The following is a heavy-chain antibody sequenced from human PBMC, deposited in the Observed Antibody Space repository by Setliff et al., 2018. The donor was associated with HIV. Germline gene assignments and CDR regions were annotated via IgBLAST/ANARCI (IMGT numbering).Heavy chain of an antibody. V-gene: IGHV7-4-1*02. J-gene: IGHJ5*02. Sequence: ASVKVSCKASGYSFMNYAMNWVRQAPGQGLEWMGWINTNSGSSTYAQAFTGRFVFSVDTSVTTAYLEISSLKAEDTAVYYCARALYGDYGGDLNWLDPWGQGTLVTVSS. CDR3: ARALYGDYGGDLNWLDP. CDR2: INTNSGSS. CDR1: GYSFMNYA. D-gene: IGHD4-17*01.